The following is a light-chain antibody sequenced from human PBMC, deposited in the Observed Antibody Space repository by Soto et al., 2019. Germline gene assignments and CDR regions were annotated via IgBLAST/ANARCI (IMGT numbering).Light chain of an antibody. J-gene: IGKJ1*01. CDR2: GAS. Sequence: EIVMTQSPATLSVSPGGRATLSCRASQSIGDTLAWYQQKPGQAPRLLIYGASSRVTGFPARFSGSGSGTDFTLTISSLQSDDVAVYYCQQYDNWPWTFGQGTKVEIK. CDR3: QQYDNWPWT. V-gene: IGKV3-15*01. CDR1: QSIGDT.